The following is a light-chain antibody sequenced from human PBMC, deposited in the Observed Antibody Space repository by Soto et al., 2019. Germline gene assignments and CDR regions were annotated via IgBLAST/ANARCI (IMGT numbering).Light chain of an antibody. CDR1: QTIIRY. CDR3: QQSYSTLFS. J-gene: IGKJ3*01. CDR2: AAS. Sequence: DIQMTQSPSSVSASVGDRVTITCRASQTIIRYLNWYQQKVGRAPNLLIYAASSLQSGVPSRFSDSGSGTEFTLTISSLQPEDFATYYCQQSYSTLFSFGPATKVDIK. V-gene: IGKV1-39*01.